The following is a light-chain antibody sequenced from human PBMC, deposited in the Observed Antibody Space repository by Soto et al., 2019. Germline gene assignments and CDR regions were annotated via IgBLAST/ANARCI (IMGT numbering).Light chain of an antibody. J-gene: IGLJ1*01. Sequence: QSVLTQPASGSGSPGQSITISCTGTSSDVGNYKYVSWYQQHPGKAPKLMIYEVSNRPSGVSNRFSGSKSGNTASLTISGLQAEDEPDYYCSSYTRSAAYVFRSATK. V-gene: IGLV2-14*01. CDR3: SSYTRSAAYV. CDR1: SSDVGNYKY. CDR2: EVS.